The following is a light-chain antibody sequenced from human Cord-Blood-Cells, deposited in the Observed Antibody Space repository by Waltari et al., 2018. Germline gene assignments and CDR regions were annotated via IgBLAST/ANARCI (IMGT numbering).Light chain of an antibody. J-gene: IGLJ2*01. CDR2: DVS. CDR3: CSYAGSYTYVV. CDR1: SSDVGGYNY. Sequence: QSALTQPRSVSGSPGQSVTISCTGTSSDVGGYNYVSWYQQHPGKAPKLMIYDVSKRRSGVPDRFSGSRSGNTASLTSAGRQAEDEADYYCCSYAGSYTYVVFGGGTKLTVL. V-gene: IGLV2-11*01.